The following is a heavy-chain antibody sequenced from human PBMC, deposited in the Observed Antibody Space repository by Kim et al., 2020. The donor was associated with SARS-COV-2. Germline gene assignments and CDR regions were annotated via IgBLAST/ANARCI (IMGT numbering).Heavy chain of an antibody. CDR2: IGNSGSTT. J-gene: IGHJ4*02. D-gene: IGHD6-13*01. Sequence: GGSLRLSCAASGFTFSNYAMSWVRQAPGKGLEWVSTIGNSGSTTYYADSVKGRFTFSRDNSKSTIYLQMNSLGAEDTAVYFCAREGRQPSYWGQGTLVTV. CDR1: GFTFSNYA. V-gene: IGHV3-23*01. CDR3: AREGRQPSY.